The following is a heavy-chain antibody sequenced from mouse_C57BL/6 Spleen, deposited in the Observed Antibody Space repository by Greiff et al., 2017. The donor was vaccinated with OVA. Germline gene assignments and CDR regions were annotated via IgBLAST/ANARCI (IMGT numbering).Heavy chain of an antibody. J-gene: IGHJ1*03. D-gene: IGHD1-1*01. CDR1: GYTFTGYW. CDR2: ILPGSGST. V-gene: IGHV1-9*01. Sequence: VQLQQSGAELMKPGASVKLSCKATGYTFTGYWIEWVKQRPGHGLEWIGEILPGSGSTNSNEKFKGKATFTADTSSNTAYMQLSSLTTEDSAIYYSARQDNYYVSSYGYFDVWGTGTTVTVSS. CDR3: ARQDNYYVSSYGYFDV.